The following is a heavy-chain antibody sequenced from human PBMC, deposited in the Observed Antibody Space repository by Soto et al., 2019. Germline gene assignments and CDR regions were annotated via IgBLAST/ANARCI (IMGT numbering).Heavy chain of an antibody. CDR1: GYTFTVYY. CDR3: ARRKGDYYDSSGYHYYFDY. CDR2: INPNSGGT. V-gene: IGHV1-2*02. D-gene: IGHD3-22*01. J-gene: IGHJ4*02. Sequence: APLKVDCKGSGYTFTVYYIHWGRQASGQGLEWMGWINPNSGGTKSAQKFQGRVTMTRDTSISTAYMELSRLRSDDTAVYYCARRKGDYYDSSGYHYYFDYWGQGTLVTVPS.